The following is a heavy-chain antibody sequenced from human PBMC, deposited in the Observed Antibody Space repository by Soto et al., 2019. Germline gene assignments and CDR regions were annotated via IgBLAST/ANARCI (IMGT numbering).Heavy chain of an antibody. CDR1: GYSFTSYC. V-gene: IGHV5-51*01. D-gene: IGHD1-26*01. J-gene: IGHJ4*01. CDR2: ICPGDSDS. Sequence: EVQLVQSGAEVKEPGESLKISCECSGYSFTSYCIGWVRQMPGKGLEWVGIICPGDSDSRYSPSFQGQVTISADKSISTAYVQWSSLKASDTAMYYCARGRRSIVGATNFDFWGHGTLVIVSS. CDR3: ARGRRSIVGATNFDF.